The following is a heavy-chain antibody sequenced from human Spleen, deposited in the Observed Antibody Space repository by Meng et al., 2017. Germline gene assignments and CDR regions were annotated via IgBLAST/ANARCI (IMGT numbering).Heavy chain of an antibody. CDR1: GGSISSSFFY. Sequence: QLQLQESGPGLVKPSETLSLTCTVSGGSISSSFFYWGWVRQPPGKGLEWIGSIYYTGSTYYNPSPKSRVTISIDTSKNQFSLKLSSVTAADTAVYYCARLDDTGIDYWGQGILVTVSS. D-gene: IGHD5-18*01. CDR2: IYYTGST. J-gene: IGHJ4*02. V-gene: IGHV4-39*01. CDR3: ARLDDTGIDY.